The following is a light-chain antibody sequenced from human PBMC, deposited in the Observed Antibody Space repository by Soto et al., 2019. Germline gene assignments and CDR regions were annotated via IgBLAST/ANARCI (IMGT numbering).Light chain of an antibody. J-gene: IGLJ3*02. CDR2: STS. V-gene: IGLV7-43*01. CDR3: LLFSGGAWV. Sequence: QDVVTQEPSLTVSPGGTVTLTCASSTQRVTSGYYPNCFQQEPGQVPRPLISSTSNKHSWTPARFSGSLLGDKAVLILSGVQPEDEADYYCLLFSGGAWVFGGGTKLTVL. CDR1: TQRVTSGYY.